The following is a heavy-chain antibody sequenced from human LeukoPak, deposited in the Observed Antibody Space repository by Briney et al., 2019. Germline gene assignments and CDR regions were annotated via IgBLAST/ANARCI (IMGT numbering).Heavy chain of an antibody. CDR2: IAHDGTNK. J-gene: IGHJ1*01. CDR3: ASPSEDYVWGSYNGPYFQH. Sequence: GGSLRLSCAASGFTFSSYSMDWVRQAPGKGLEWVAAIAHDGTNKYYADSVKGRFTISRDNSKNTLYLQMNSLRAEDTAVYYCASPSEDYVWGSYNGPYFQHWGQGTLVTVSS. CDR1: GFTFSSYS. V-gene: IGHV3-30*04. D-gene: IGHD3-16*01.